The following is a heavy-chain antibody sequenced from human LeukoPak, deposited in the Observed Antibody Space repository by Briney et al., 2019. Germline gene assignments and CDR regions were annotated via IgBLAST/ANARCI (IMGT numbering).Heavy chain of an antibody. Sequence: ASVKVSCKASGYTFTSYDINWVRQATGQGLEWMGWMNPNSGNTGYAQKFQGRVTMTRNTSISTAYMELSSLRSEDTAVYYCAGVDSVRVVVAATCWFDPWGQGTLVTVSS. CDR2: MNPNSGNT. CDR3: AGVDSVRVVVAATCWFDP. J-gene: IGHJ5*02. CDR1: GYTFTSYD. V-gene: IGHV1-8*01. D-gene: IGHD2-15*01.